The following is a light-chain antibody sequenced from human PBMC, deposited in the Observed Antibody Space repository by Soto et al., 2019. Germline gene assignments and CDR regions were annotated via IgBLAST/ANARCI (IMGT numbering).Light chain of an antibody. CDR1: SGHSSYA. CDR3: QTWGTGIQV. Sequence: QPVLTQSPSASASLGASVKLTCTLSSGHSSYAIAWHQQQPEKGPRYLMKLNSDGSHSKGDEIPDRFSGSSSGAERHLIISSLQSEDEADYYCQTWGTGIQVFGGGTKLTVL. V-gene: IGLV4-69*01. J-gene: IGLJ2*01. CDR2: LNSDGSH.